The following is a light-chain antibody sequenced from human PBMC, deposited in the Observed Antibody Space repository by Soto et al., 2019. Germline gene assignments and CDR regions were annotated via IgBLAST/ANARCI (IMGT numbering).Light chain of an antibody. Sequence: DIQMTQSPSTLSASVGDRVTITCRASQSISSWLAWYQQKPGKAPKLLIYKACSFESGVPSRFSGSGSGTEVTLTIRSLQPDDFATYYGQQYNSYSETFGQGTKVEIK. V-gene: IGKV1-5*03. CDR3: QQYNSYSET. CDR2: KAC. CDR1: QSISSW. J-gene: IGKJ1*01.